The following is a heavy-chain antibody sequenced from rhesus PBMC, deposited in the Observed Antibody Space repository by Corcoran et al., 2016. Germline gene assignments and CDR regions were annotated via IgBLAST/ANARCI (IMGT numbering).Heavy chain of an antibody. CDR3: ARRGAAAGTFDY. CDR2: IFWDDDK. Sequence: VTLKESGPALVKPTQTLTLTCTFSGFSLSTRGMGVCWIRQPPGQALEWLALIFWDDDKYYSTSLKSRLTTYKDTSKNQVVLIMTNMDPVDTATYYCARRGAAAGTFDYWGQGVLVTVSS. D-gene: IGHD6-31*01. J-gene: IGHJ4*01. CDR1: GFSLSTRGMG. V-gene: IGHV2-174*01.